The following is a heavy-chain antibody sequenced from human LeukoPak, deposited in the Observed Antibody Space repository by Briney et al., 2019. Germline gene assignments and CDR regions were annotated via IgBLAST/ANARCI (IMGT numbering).Heavy chain of an antibody. CDR1: GGSISSYY. V-gene: IGHV4-59*08. D-gene: IGHD3-22*01. J-gene: IGHJ3*02. CDR3: AKWLYYYDSEDGDAFDI. CDR2: IYYSGST. Sequence: SETLSLTCTVSGGSISSYYWSWIRQPPGKGLEWIGYIYYSGSTNYNPSLKSRVTISVDTSKNQFSLKLSSVTAADTAVYYCAKWLYYYDSEDGDAFDIWGQGTMVTVSS.